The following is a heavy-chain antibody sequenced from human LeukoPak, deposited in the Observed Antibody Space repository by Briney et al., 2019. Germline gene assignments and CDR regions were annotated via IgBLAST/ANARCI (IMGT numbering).Heavy chain of an antibody. J-gene: IGHJ5*02. CDR2: INHSGST. CDR3: ARLPDIVVVPAATGGSWFDP. D-gene: IGHD2-2*01. CDR1: GGSISSYY. V-gene: IGHV4-34*01. Sequence: SETLSLTCTVSGGSISSYYWSWIRHPPGKGLEWIGEINHSGSTNYNPSLKSRVTISVDTSKNQFSLKLSSVTAADTAVYYCARLPDIVVVPAATGGSWFDPWGQGTLVTVSS.